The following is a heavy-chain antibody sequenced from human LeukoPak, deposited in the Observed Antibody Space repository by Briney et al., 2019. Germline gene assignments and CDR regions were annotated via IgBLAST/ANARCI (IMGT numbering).Heavy chain of an antibody. CDR3: AKENRQWLARGGLCYFDY. CDR2: ISSSGSTI. J-gene: IGHJ4*02. D-gene: IGHD6-19*01. Sequence: GGSLRLSCAASGFTFSDYYMSWIRQAPGKGLEWVSYISSSGSTIYYADSVKGRFTISRDNSKNTLYLQMNSLRAEDTAVYYCAKENRQWLARGGLCYFDYWGQGTLVTVSS. V-gene: IGHV3-11*01. CDR1: GFTFSDYY.